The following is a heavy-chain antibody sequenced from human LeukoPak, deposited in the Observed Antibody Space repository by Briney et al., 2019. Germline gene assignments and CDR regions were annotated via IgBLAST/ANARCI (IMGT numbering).Heavy chain of an antibody. J-gene: IGHJ4*02. CDR1: GDSVSSNSGA. CDR2: TYYRSKWYN. CDR3: VRGGVEAPAAMGFDY. D-gene: IGHD2-2*01. Sequence: SQTLSLTCVISGDSVSSNSGAWNWIRQSPSRGLEWLGGTYYRSKWYNEYALSVKSRITINPDTTKNQFSLQLSSVTPEDTAVYYCVRGGVEAPAAMGFDYWGQGTLVTVSS. V-gene: IGHV6-1*01.